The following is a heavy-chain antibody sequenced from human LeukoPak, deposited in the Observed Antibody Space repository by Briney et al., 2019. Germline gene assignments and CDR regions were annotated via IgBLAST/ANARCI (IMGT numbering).Heavy chain of an antibody. D-gene: IGHD6-19*01. V-gene: IGHV5-51*01. J-gene: IGHJ4*02. CDR2: IYPGDSDT. CDR3: ARHRRGAVAGTLLGYFDY. CDR1: GFTFTSYW. Sequence: PGGSLRLSCAASGFTFTSYWIGWVRQMPGKGLEWMGIIYPGDSDTRYSPSFQGQVTISADKSTSTAYLQWSSLKASDTAMYYCARHRRGAVAGTLLGYFDYWGQGTLVTVSP.